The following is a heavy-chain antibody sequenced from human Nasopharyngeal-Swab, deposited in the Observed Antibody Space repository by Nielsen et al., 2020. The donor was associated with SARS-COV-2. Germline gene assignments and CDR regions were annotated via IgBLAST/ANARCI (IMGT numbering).Heavy chain of an antibody. Sequence: VRQMPGKGLEWIGEIYHSGSTNYNPSLKSRVTISVDKSKNQFSLKLSSVTAADTAVYYCARARGYCSGGSCWPPGWFDPWGQGTLVTVSS. V-gene: IGHV4-4*02. CDR2: IYHSGST. CDR3: ARARGYCSGGSCWPPGWFDP. J-gene: IGHJ5*02. D-gene: IGHD2-15*01.